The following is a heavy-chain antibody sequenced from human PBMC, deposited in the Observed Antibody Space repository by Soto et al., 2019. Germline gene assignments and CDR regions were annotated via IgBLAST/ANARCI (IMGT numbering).Heavy chain of an antibody. J-gene: IGHJ4*02. CDR2: IYPTDSDT. CDR1: GYSFTTYW. Sequence: PGESLKISFKGSGYSFTTYWIGWVRQMPGKGLEWMGIIYPTDSDTRYSLSFQGQVTISADKSISTAYLQWSSLKASDTAMYYCARTVREQWLADYWGRGTLVTVSS. V-gene: IGHV5-51*01. CDR3: ARTVREQWLADY. D-gene: IGHD6-19*01.